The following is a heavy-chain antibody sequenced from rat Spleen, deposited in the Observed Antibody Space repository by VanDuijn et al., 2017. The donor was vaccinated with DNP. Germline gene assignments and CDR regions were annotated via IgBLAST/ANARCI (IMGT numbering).Heavy chain of an antibody. CDR3: AKVPRGARARDA. D-gene: IGHD1-11*01. V-gene: IGHV5-20*01. CDR2: IRYDGGST. J-gene: IGHJ4*01. Sequence: EVQLVESGGSLVQPGRSLKLSCAASGFTFSDYGMAWVLQAPTKGMEGVASIRYDGGSTYYRDSVKGRFTISRDNAKSTLYLQMESLRSEDTATYYCAKVPRGARARDAWGQGTSVTVSS. CDR1: GFTFSDYG.